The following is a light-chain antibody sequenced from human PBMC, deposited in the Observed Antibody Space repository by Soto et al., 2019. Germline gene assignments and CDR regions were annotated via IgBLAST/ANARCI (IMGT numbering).Light chain of an antibody. Sequence: DIQMTQSPSTLSASVGDRVTITCRASQSISTWLAWYQQKPGKAHKLLIYDAYSLESGVQSRFSGSGSGTEFTLTIRSLQPDDLATYYCQQYNSYWITFGQGTRLEI. J-gene: IGKJ5*01. V-gene: IGKV1-5*01. CDR3: QQYNSYWIT. CDR2: DAY. CDR1: QSISTW.